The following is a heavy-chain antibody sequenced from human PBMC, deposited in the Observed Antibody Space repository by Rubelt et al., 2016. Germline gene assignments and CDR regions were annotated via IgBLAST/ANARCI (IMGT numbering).Heavy chain of an antibody. CDR1: GFTVSDTY. CDR2: FSTDGDRT. D-gene: IGHD3-3*01. CDR3: TKRHTILGVIIW. Sequence: EVQLVESGGGLIQPGGSLRLSCAASGFTVSDTYMSWVRQTSGKGLEWVSIFSTDGDRTFYADSVKGRFTISRDNSKSTLYLQMNSLRVGDTAVYYCTKRHTILGVIIWWGQETMVTISS. V-gene: IGHV3-53*01. J-gene: IGHJ3*01.